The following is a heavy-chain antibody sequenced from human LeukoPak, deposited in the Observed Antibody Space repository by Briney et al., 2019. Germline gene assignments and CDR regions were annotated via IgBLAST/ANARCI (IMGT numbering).Heavy chain of an antibody. J-gene: IGHJ6*03. CDR1: GFTFSSYW. CDR2: INSDGSST. CDR3: AREAGWFGDPSPYYYYYYYMDV. D-gene: IGHD3-10*01. Sequence: PGGSLRLSCAASGFTFSSYWMQWVRQAPGKGLVWVSRINSDGSSTSYADSVKGRFTISRDNAKNTLYLQMNSLRADDTAVYYCAREAGWFGDPSPYYYYYYYMDVWGKGTTVTVSS. V-gene: IGHV3-74*01.